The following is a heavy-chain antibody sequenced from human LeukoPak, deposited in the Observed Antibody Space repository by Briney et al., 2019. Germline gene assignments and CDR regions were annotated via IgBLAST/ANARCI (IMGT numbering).Heavy chain of an antibody. J-gene: IGHJ5*02. Sequence: SETLSLTCTVSGASISSYYWSWIRQPPGKGLEWIGYIYYSGSTSYNPSLKSRVTISVDTSKNHFSLKLSSVTAADTAVYYCARLRGGDYSSYNWFDPWGQGTLVTVSS. CDR1: GASISSYY. CDR2: IYYSGST. V-gene: IGHV4-59*01. D-gene: IGHD2-21*02. CDR3: ARLRGGDYSSYNWFDP.